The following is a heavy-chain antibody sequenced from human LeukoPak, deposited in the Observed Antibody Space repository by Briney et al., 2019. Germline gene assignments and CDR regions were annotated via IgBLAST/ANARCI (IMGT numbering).Heavy chain of an antibody. CDR3: ARELAARAGRFDP. CDR1: GFTFSSYS. J-gene: IGHJ5*02. Sequence: TGGSLRLSCAASGFTFSSYSMNWVRQAPGKGLEWVSYISSSSSTIYYADSVKGRFTISRDNAKNSLYLQMNSLRAEDTAVYYCARELAARAGRFDPWGQGTLVTVSS. V-gene: IGHV3-48*01. D-gene: IGHD6-6*01. CDR2: ISSSSSTI.